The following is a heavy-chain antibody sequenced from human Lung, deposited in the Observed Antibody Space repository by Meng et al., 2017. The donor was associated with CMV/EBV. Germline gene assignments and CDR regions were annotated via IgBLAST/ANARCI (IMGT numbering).Heavy chain of an antibody. CDR3: ASLAARGY. Sequence: GESXKFSCAASGFTISSFDMSWVRQAPGKGLEWVSTVSDTHGDTYYADSVKGRFTISRDNSKSTLYLQMNSLSADDTARYYCASLAARGYWGQGTLVTVSS. CDR2: VSDTHGDT. D-gene: IGHD6-6*01. J-gene: IGHJ4*02. V-gene: IGHV3-23*01. CDR1: GFTISSFD.